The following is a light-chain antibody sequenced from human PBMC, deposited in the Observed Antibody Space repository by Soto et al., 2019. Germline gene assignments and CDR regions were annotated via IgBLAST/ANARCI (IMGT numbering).Light chain of an antibody. CDR2: GAS. V-gene: IGKV3-15*01. J-gene: IGKJ2*01. CDR3: QQYTNWPPYT. CDR1: QSVSTN. Sequence: EIVMTQSPATLSVSPGERATLSCRASQSVSTNLAWYQRKPGQSPRLLIYGASTRATGIPARFSGSGSETEFTLTISSLQSEDFAVYYCQQYTNWPPYTFGQGTNLEIK.